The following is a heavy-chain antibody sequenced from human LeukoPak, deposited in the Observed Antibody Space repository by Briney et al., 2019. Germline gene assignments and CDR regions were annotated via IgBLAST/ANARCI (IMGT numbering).Heavy chain of an antibody. V-gene: IGHV3-74*01. CDR3: ARSSTGFDY. Sequence: PGGSLRLSCAASGFTISSYWMHWVRQAPGKGLVWVSRINSDGSTTVYADSVKGRFTISRDNAKNTLYLQMNSLRAEDTAVYYCARSSTGFDYWGQGTLVTVSS. CDR2: INSDGSTT. J-gene: IGHJ4*02. CDR1: GFTISSYW.